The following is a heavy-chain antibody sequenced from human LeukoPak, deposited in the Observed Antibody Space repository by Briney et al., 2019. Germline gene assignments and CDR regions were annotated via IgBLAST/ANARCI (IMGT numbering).Heavy chain of an antibody. CDR1: GGSISSSSYY. CDR2: IYYSGST. D-gene: IGHD5-18*01. Sequence: SSETLSLTCTVSGGSISSSSYYWGWIRQPPGKGLEWIGSIYYSGSTYYNPSLKSRVTISVDTSKNQFSLKLSSVTAADTAVYYCARDLRGYSYGYFDYWGQGTLVTVSS. V-gene: IGHV4-39*07. J-gene: IGHJ4*02. CDR3: ARDLRGYSYGYFDY.